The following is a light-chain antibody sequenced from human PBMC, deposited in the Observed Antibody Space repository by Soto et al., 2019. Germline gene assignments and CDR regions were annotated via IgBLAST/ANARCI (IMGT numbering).Light chain of an antibody. CDR3: QQYINWPRT. CDR1: QSVSTN. CDR2: GAS. J-gene: IGKJ1*01. Sequence: EIVMTQSLATLSVSPGERATLSCRASQSVSTNLAWYQQKPGQAPRLLIYGASTRASAMPARFSGSGSGTEFTLTISSLQSEDFAVYYCQQYINWPRTFGQGTKVEIK. V-gene: IGKV3-15*01.